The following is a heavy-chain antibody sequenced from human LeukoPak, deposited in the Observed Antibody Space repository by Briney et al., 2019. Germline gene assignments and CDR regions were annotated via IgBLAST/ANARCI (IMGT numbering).Heavy chain of an antibody. CDR2: IFYSEST. J-gene: IGHJ5*02. Sequence: SETLSLTCTVSGGSLSSGGYYWSWIREHPGKGLEWIGYIFYSESTYYNPTLKSRITISVDTSKNQFSLKLSSVTAADTAVYYCARKDCSNYVRWFDPWGQGTLVTVSS. V-gene: IGHV4-31*03. D-gene: IGHD4-11*01. CDR3: ARKDCSNYVRWFDP. CDR1: GGSLSSGGYY.